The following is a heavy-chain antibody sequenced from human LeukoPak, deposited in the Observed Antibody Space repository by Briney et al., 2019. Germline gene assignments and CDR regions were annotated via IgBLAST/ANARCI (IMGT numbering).Heavy chain of an antibody. D-gene: IGHD5-12*01. CDR2: INQDGSEE. CDR3: VRDGGVSGYDLLDY. J-gene: IGHJ4*02. Sequence: GGSLRLSCAASGFTFSNYWMTWVRQAPGKGLEWVAHINQDGSEEHYMDSVKARFTISRDNAKNSLSLQMNSLRAEDTAVNYCVRDGGVSGYDLLDYWGQGTLVTVSS. CDR1: GFTFSNYW. V-gene: IGHV3-7*01.